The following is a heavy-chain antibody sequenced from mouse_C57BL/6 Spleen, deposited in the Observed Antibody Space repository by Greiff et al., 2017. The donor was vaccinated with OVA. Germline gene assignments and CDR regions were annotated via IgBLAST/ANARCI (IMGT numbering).Heavy chain of an antibody. J-gene: IGHJ1*03. CDR1: GYTFTSYW. CDR2: IYPGSGST. D-gene: IGHD2-1*01. V-gene: IGHV1-55*01. Sequence: QVQLQQPGAELVKPGASVKMSCKASGYTFTSYWITWVKQRPGQGLEWIGDIYPGSGSTNYNEKFKSKATLTVDTSSSTAYMQLSSLTSEDSAVYYCARGPIYYGSWYFDVWGTGTTVTVSS. CDR3: ARGPIYYGSWYFDV.